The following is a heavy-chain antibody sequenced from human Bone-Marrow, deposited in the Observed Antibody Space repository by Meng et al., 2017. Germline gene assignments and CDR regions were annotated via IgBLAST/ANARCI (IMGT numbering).Heavy chain of an antibody. Sequence: SETLSLTCTVSGGSISSYYWSWIRQPAGKGLEWIGRIYTSGSTNYNPSLKSRVTMSVDTSKNQFSLKLSSVTAADTAVYYCARDYYGSGSYYFDYWVQGTLVTVSS. CDR1: GGSISSYY. J-gene: IGHJ4*02. D-gene: IGHD3-10*01. V-gene: IGHV4-4*07. CDR2: IYTSGST. CDR3: ARDYYGSGSYYFDY.